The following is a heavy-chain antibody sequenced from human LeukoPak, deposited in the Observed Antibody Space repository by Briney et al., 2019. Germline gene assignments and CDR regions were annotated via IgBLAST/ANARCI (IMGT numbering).Heavy chain of an antibody. CDR1: GGSFSGYY. Sequence: SETLSLTCAVYGGSFSGYYWSWIRQPPGKGLEWIGEINHSGSTNYNPSLKSRVTISVDTSKNQFSLKLSSVTAADTAVYYCARAPELLWFGELHPWGQGTLVTVSS. CDR2: INHSGST. D-gene: IGHD3-10*01. V-gene: IGHV4-34*01. J-gene: IGHJ5*02. CDR3: ARAPELLWFGELHP.